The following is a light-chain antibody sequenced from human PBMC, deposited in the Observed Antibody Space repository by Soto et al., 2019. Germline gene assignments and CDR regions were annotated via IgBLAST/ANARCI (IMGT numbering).Light chain of an antibody. CDR2: GAS. J-gene: IGKJ1*01. CDR1: QSVSNN. CDR3: QQYGGSVQT. V-gene: IGKV3-20*01. Sequence: EIVLTQSPGTLSLSPGERATLSCRASQSVSNNLAWYQQKPGQAPNLLIFGASHRAPDIPDRFSGSGSGTDFTLTISRLEPEDFAVYYCQQYGGSVQTFGQGTKVDIK.